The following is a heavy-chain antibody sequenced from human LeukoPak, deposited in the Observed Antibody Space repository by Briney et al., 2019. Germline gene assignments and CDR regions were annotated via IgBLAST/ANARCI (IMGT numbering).Heavy chain of an antibody. CDR2: IYHSGST. CDR3: ARPAATEDAFDI. J-gene: IGHJ3*02. CDR1: GYSLSSGYY. V-gene: IGHV4-38-2*01. Sequence: SETLSLTCAVSGYSLSSGYYWGWIRQPPGKGLEWIGRIYHSGSTYYNPSLKSRVTISVDTSKNQFSLKLSSVTAADTAVYYCARPAATEDAFDIWGQGTMVTVSS. D-gene: IGHD2-2*01.